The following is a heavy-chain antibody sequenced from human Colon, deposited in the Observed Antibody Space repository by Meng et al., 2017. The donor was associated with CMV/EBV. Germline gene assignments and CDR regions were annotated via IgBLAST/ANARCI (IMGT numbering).Heavy chain of an antibody. D-gene: IGHD3-10*01. J-gene: IGHJ5*02. CDR3: ARGRLHGFAA. Sequence: GGSLRLSCTASGFPFSDYDMHWVHQVTGKGLEWLSSIANGHDTYYADSVKGRFTIFRENAKNSLYLQMNSLTVEDTAVYFCARGRLHGFAAWGQGTLVTVSS. V-gene: IGHV3-13*01. CDR2: IANGHDT. CDR1: GFPFSDYD.